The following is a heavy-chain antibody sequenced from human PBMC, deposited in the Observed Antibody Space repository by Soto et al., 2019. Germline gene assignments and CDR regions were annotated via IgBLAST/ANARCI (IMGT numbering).Heavy chain of an antibody. J-gene: IGHJ4*02. V-gene: IGHV3-23*01. Sequence: PGGSLRLSCAASGFTFSSYAMCWVRQGPGQGLELVSAISGSGGGRYYADSAKGRFTISRDNSKNTLYLQMNSLGTADTAAHYYAKDNWSYDVDYWGQGTLVTVSS. CDR1: GFTFSSYA. CDR3: AKDNWSYDVDY. D-gene: IGHD1-20*01. CDR2: ISGSGGGR.